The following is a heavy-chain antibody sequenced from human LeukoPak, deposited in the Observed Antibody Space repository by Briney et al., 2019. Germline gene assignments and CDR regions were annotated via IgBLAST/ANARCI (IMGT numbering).Heavy chain of an antibody. CDR1: GFTFSSYW. D-gene: IGHD1-7*01. J-gene: IGHJ4*02. Sequence: PGGSLRLSCAASGFTFSSYWMHWVRQAPGKGLGWVSRINSDGSSTSYADSVKGRFTISRDNAKNTLYLPMKSLRAEDTAVYYCARDSRRELRAFDYWGQGTLVTVSS. CDR3: ARDSRRELRAFDY. CDR2: INSDGSST. V-gene: IGHV3-74*01.